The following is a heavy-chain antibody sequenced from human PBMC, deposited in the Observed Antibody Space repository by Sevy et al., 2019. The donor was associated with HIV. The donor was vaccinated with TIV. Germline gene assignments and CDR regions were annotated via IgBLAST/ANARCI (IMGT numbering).Heavy chain of an antibody. CDR2: IYPGDSDT. D-gene: IGHD2-2*01. V-gene: IGHV5-51*01. Sequence: GESLKISCKGSGYTFSNYWIGWVRQMPGKGLEWMGVIYPGDSDTRYSPSFQGQVNISADKSSSTAYLQWSSLKTSDTAIYYCARYPIVVVPAAEYYFDYWGQGTLVNVSS. J-gene: IGHJ4*02. CDR3: ARYPIVVVPAAEYYFDY. CDR1: GYTFSNYW.